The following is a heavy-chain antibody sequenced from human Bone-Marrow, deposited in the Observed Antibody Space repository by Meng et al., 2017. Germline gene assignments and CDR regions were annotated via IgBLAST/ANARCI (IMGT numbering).Heavy chain of an antibody. V-gene: IGHV3-21*01. CDR1: GFTFSSYS. CDR2: ISSSSSYI. J-gene: IGHJ5*02. CDR3: ARDSWHGGNAFDL. Sequence: GESLKISCAASGFTFSSYSMNWVRQAPGKGLEWVSSISSSSSYIYYADSVKGRFTISRDNAKNSLYLQMNSLRAEGTAVYYCARDSWHGGNAFDLWGQGTLVTVSS. D-gene: IGHD4-23*01.